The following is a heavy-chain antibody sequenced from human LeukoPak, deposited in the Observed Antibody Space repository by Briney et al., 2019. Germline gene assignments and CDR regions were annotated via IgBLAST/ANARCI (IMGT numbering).Heavy chain of an antibody. J-gene: IGHJ6*02. CDR1: GFTFSSYG. V-gene: IGHV3-33*01. CDR3: AREEWLSSYYYYYYGMDV. D-gene: IGHD3-3*01. Sequence: GRSLRLSCAASGFTFSSYGMHWVRQAPGKGLEWVAVIWYDGSNKYYADSVKGRFTISRDNSKNTLYLQMNSLRAEDTAVYYCAREEWLSSYYYYYYGMDVWGQGTTVTVSS. CDR2: IWYDGSNK.